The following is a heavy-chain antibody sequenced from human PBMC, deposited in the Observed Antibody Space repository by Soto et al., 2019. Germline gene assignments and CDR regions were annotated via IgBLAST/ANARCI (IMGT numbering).Heavy chain of an antibody. D-gene: IGHD6-13*01. CDR3: AHSRGLSRTWSTYYMDV. J-gene: IGHJ6*03. CDR2: IYWDDDK. V-gene: IGHV2-5*02. Sequence: QITLKESGPTLVIPTQTLTLTCTFSGFSLTTSGVGVGWIRQPPGTALEWLALIYWDDDKRYSPSLKSRLTITKDTSKNQVVLTMTNMDPVDTATYYCAHSRGLSRTWSTYYMDVWGKGTTVTVSS. CDR1: GFSLTTSGVG.